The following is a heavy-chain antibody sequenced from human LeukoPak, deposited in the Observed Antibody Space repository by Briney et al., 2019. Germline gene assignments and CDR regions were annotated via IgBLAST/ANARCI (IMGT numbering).Heavy chain of an antibody. CDR2: MNPNSGNT. J-gene: IGHJ6*03. CDR3: ARGRRYCSSTSCSRRVYYYYYMDV. V-gene: IGHV1-8*02. Sequence: ASVKVSGKGSGYIFSGYLVHWVRQSAGQELGWWGWMNPNSGNTGYAQKFQGRVTMTRNTSISTAYMELSSLRSEDTAVNYCARGRRYCSSTSCSRRVYYYYYMDVWGKGTTVTVSS. CDR1: GYIFSGYL. D-gene: IGHD2-2*01.